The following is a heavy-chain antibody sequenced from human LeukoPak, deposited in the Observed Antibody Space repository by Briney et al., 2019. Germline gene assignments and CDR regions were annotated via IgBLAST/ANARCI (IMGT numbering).Heavy chain of an antibody. CDR3: AIHGSGSYAEW. J-gene: IGHJ4*02. CDR2: IHTSGST. CDR1: GGSINFYY. Sequence: SETLSLTCTVSGGSINFYYWSWIRQPAGKGLEWIGRIHTSGSTNYNPSLKSRVTMSVDTSKNQFSLKLSSVTAADTAVYYCAIHGSGSYAEWWGQGTLVTVSS. V-gene: IGHV4-4*07. D-gene: IGHD3-10*01.